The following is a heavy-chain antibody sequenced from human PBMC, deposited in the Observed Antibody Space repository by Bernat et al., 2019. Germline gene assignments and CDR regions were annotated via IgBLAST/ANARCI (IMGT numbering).Heavy chain of an antibody. D-gene: IGHD3-3*01. J-gene: IGHJ4*02. CDR1: GFTFSSYA. V-gene: IGHV3-23*01. Sequence: EVQLLESGGGLVQPGGSLRLSCAASGFTFSSYAMSWVRQAPGKGLEWVSTISGSGSSTYYADSVKGRFTISRDNSKNTLYLQMNSLRDEDTAVYYCAKPHYDFWSGYYYWGQGTLVTVSS. CDR2: ISGSGSST. CDR3: AKPHYDFWSGYYY.